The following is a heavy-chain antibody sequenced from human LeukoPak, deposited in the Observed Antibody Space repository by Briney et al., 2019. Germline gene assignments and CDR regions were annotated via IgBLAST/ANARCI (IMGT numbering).Heavy chain of an antibody. V-gene: IGHV3-23*01. CDR1: GFTFSSYG. D-gene: IGHD1-1*01. J-gene: IGHJ3*02. CDR3: AKDRYRENDAFDI. CDR2: ISGSGGST. Sequence: GGSLRLSCAASGFTFSSYGMSWVRQAPGKGLEWVSAISGSGGSTYYADSVKGRFTISRDNSKNTLYLQMNSLRAEDTAVYYCAKDRYRENDAFDIWGQGTMVTVSS.